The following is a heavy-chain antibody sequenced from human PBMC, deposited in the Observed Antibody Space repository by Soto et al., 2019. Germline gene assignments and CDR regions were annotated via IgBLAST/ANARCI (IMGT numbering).Heavy chain of an antibody. CDR3: ARDVAPGSSGWYWFDP. Sequence: PSETLSLTCTVSGGSISSGGYYWSWIRQHPGKGLEWIGYIYYSGSTYYNPSLKSRVTISVDTSKNQFSLKLSSVTAADTAVYYCARDVAPGSSGWYWFDPWGQGTLVTVSS. CDR1: GGSISSGGYY. D-gene: IGHD6-19*01. J-gene: IGHJ5*02. CDR2: IYYSGST. V-gene: IGHV4-31*03.